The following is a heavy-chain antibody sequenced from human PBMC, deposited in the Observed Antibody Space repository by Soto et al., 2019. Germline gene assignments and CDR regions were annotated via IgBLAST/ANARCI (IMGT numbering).Heavy chain of an antibody. Sequence: SETLSLTCTVSGGSFSSGAYHWSWVRQHPGQGLEWIASISYRGITYSNPSLKSRLSMSVDTSKNQFSLNLTSVTAADTAVYHCARMSATGTRWFDPWGQGTLVTVS. CDR2: ISYRGIT. CDR3: ARMSATGTRWFDP. J-gene: IGHJ5*02. CDR1: GGSFSSGAYH. D-gene: IGHD6-13*01. V-gene: IGHV4-31*03.